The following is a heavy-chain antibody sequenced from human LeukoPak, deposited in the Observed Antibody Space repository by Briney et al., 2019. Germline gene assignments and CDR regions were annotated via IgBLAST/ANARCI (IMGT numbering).Heavy chain of an antibody. CDR1: GYTRTKLS. CDR2: FADDGKT. V-gene: IGHV1-24*01. D-gene: IGHD3-22*01. Sequence: GASVKVSCKVSGYTRTKLSIHWVRQAPGKGLEWMGGFADDGKTIYVQKFQGRVTMTEDTSADTAYMELSSLTSEDTAVYYCASLTPDSSGYRYFDFWGQGTLVTVSS. J-gene: IGHJ4*02. CDR3: ASLTPDSSGYRYFDF.